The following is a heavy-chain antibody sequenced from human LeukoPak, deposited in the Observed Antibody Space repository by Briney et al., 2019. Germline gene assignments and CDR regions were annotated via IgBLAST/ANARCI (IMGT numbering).Heavy chain of an antibody. D-gene: IGHD3-22*01. Sequence: SGGSLRLSCAGSGFIFSSFGMHWVRQAPGKGLEWVAVISYDGSNKYYADSVKGRFTISKDNSKNTLYLQMNSLGADDTAVYYCVRDRGTPDTLGVLWGQGTLVTVSS. V-gene: IGHV3-30*03. J-gene: IGHJ1*01. CDR1: GFIFSSFG. CDR2: ISYDGSNK. CDR3: VRDRGTPDTLGVL.